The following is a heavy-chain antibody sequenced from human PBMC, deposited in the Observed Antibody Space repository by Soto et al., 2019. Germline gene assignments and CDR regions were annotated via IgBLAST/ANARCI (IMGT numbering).Heavy chain of an antibody. V-gene: IGHV3-23*01. D-gene: IGHD6-13*01. J-gene: IGHJ4*02. Sequence: GGSLRLSCAASGFTFTSYAMSWVRQAPGKGLEWVSAVSDSGGSTYYADSVGGRFTISRDNSKNTLYLQMNSLRGEDTAVYRCAKSPYSSSLYYFDYWGQGTLVTVSS. CDR1: GFTFTSYA. CDR3: AKSPYSSSLYYFDY. CDR2: VSDSGGST.